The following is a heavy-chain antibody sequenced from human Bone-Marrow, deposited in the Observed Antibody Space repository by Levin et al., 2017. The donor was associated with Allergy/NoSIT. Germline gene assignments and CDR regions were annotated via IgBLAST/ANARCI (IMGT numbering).Heavy chain of an antibody. CDR1: GFTFSSYA. Sequence: GESLKISCAASGFTFSSYAMSWVRQAPGKGLEWVSGFSSTGGSTYYADSVKGRFTISRDNSKSTLYLQMNSLRVEDTAVYSCARRLSGTYPGGTHPFDYWGQGTLVTVSS. CDR2: FSSTGGST. CDR3: ARRLSGTYPGGTHPFDY. D-gene: IGHD1/OR15-1a*01. V-gene: IGHV3-23*01. J-gene: IGHJ4*02.